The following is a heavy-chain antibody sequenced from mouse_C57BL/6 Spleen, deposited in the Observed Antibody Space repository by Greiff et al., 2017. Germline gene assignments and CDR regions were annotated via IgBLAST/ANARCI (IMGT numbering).Heavy chain of an antibody. D-gene: IGHD1-1*01. Sequence: QVQLQQPGTELVKPGASVKLSCKASGYTFTSYWMHWVKQRPGQGLEWIGNINPSNGGTNYNEKFKSKATLTVDKSSSTAYMQLISLTSEDSAVYYGARGDDGSSYDYAMGDWGQGTSVTVSS. CDR2: INPSNGGT. CDR1: GYTFTSYW. CDR3: ARGDDGSSYDYAMGD. J-gene: IGHJ4*01. V-gene: IGHV1-53*01.